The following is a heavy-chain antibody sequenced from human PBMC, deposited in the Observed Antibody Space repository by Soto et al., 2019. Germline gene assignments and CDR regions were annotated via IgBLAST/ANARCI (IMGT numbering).Heavy chain of an antibody. J-gene: IGHJ4*02. V-gene: IGHV3-30*18. CDR3: AKDSEVSGSGSSTDS. Sequence: VQLVESGGGVVQPGRSLRLSCAASGFTFSSYGMHWVRQAPGKGLEWVAVISYDGSNSDAADSVKGRFTISRDNSKNTLYLQMNSLRVEDTAVYYCAKDSEVSGSGSSTDSWGLGALVTVSS. D-gene: IGHD3-10*01. CDR2: ISYDGSNS. CDR1: GFTFSSYG.